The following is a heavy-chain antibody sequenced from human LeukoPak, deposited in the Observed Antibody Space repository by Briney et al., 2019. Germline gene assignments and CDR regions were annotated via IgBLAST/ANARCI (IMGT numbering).Heavy chain of an antibody. Sequence: PPETLSLTCTVSGGSISSSSYYWGWIRQPPGKGLEWIGSIYYSGSTYYNPSLKSRVTISVDTSKNQFSLKLSSVTAADTAVYYCARSAILWFGELLKREYYFDYWGQGTLVTVSS. CDR2: IYYSGST. D-gene: IGHD3-10*01. CDR3: ARSAILWFGELLKREYYFDY. CDR1: GGSISSSSYY. V-gene: IGHV4-39*01. J-gene: IGHJ4*02.